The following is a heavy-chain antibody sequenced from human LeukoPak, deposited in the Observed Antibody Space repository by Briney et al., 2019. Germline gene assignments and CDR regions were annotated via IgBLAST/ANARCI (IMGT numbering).Heavy chain of an antibody. Sequence: SETLSLTCTVSGGSISSYYWSWIRQPPGKGLEWIGYIYTSGSTNYNPSLKSRVTISVDTSKNQFSLKLSSVTAADTAVYYCARHYYDSSGYYYIDYWGQGTLVNVSS. CDR1: GGSISSYY. D-gene: IGHD3-22*01. J-gene: IGHJ4*02. V-gene: IGHV4-4*09. CDR2: IYTSGST. CDR3: ARHYYDSSGYYYIDY.